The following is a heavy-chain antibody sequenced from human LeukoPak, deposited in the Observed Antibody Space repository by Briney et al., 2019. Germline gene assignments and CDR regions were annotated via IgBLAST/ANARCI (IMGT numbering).Heavy chain of an antibody. CDR2: ISAYNGNT. D-gene: IGHD3-3*01. CDR1: GYTFTRYG. CDR3: ARDEYYDFWSCYYYLPLFDY. Sequence: ASVKVSCKACGYTFTRYGISWVRQAPGQGLEWMGWISAYNGNTNYAQKLQGRVTMTTDTSTSTAYVELRSLRSGDTAVYYCARDEYYDFWSCYYYLPLFDYWGQGTLVTVSS. J-gene: IGHJ4*02. V-gene: IGHV1-18*01.